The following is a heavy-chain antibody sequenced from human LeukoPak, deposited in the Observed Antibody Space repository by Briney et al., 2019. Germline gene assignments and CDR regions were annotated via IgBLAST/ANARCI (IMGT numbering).Heavy chain of an antibody. D-gene: IGHD3-22*01. J-gene: IGHJ4*02. V-gene: IGHV4-39*01. CDR2: IYYGGST. CDR3: ARLGYYDSSGYYYY. Sequence: SETLSLTCTVSGGSIGGSNHYWGWIRQPPGKGLEWIGSIYYGGSTYYNPSLKSRVTISVDTSNNQFSLKLSSVTAADTATYYCARLGYYDSSGYYYYWGQGTVVTVSS. CDR1: GGSIGGSNHY.